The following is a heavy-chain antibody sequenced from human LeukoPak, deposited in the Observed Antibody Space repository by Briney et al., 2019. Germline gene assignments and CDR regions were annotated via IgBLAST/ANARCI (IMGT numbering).Heavy chain of an antibody. CDR1: GYTFTSYG. CDR2: IAVYNGDT. CDR3: ARQAGYSTGWYGGYYFDH. V-gene: IGHV1-18*01. Sequence: ASVKVSCKASGYTFTSYGISWVRQAPGQGPEWMGWIAVYNGDTKFLQKFQGRVTLTTDASTDTAYMELRSLTSDDTAVYYCARQAGYSTGWYGGYYFDHWGQGTPVTVSA. J-gene: IGHJ4*02. D-gene: IGHD6-19*01.